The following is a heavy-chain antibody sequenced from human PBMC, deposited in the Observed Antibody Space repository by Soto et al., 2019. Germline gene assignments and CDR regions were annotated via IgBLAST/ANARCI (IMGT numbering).Heavy chain of an antibody. V-gene: IGHV3-30-3*01. J-gene: IGHJ5*02. CDR1: GFTFSSYT. CDR2: ISSAGNYI. Sequence: QVQLVEPGGGVVQPGRSLKLSCAASGFTFSSYTMHWVRQAPGKGLEWVAAISSAGNYIYYVDSVKGRFSISRDNVRHTLFLQMSSLRAEDTVVYYCAVGYGGSRRNWFDPWGQGTLVTVSS. D-gene: IGHD4-17*01. CDR3: AVGYGGSRRNWFDP.